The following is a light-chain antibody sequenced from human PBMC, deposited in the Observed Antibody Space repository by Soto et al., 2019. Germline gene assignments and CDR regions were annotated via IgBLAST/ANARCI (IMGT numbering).Light chain of an antibody. J-gene: IGLJ2*01. Sequence: QSVLTQPASVSGSPGQSITISCTGTSSDVGGYNYVFWYQQHPGKAPKLLISDVISRPLGVSNRFSGSKSGYTASLTISGLQAEDEADYYCSSYTSSNTVIFGGGTKLTVL. CDR3: SSYTSSNTVI. CDR2: DVI. V-gene: IGLV2-14*03. CDR1: SSDVGGYNY.